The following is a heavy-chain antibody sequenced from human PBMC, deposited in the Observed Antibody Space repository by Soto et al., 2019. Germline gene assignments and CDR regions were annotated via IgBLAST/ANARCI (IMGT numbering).Heavy chain of an antibody. CDR2: INHSGST. D-gene: IGHD4-17*01. Sequence: QVQLQQWGAGLLKPSETLSLTCAVYGGSFSGYYWSWIRQPPGKGLEWIGEINHSGSTNYNPSLKSRVTISVDTSKNQFSLKLSSVPAADTAVYYCARARPTVTTPYYYYYGMDVWGQGTTVTVSS. CDR1: GGSFSGYY. V-gene: IGHV4-34*01. J-gene: IGHJ6*02. CDR3: ARARPTVTTPYYYYYGMDV.